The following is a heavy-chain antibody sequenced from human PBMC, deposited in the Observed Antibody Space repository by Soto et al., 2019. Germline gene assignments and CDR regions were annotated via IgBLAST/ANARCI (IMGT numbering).Heavy chain of an antibody. CDR2: ISRSSSNI. Sequence: EVQLVESGGGLVKPGGSLRLSCAASGFNFSSYSMNWVRQAPGKGLEWVSSISRSSSNIYYVGSVKGRFTISRDNAKNSLYLQMNSLRAEDTAVYYCARDLKVAAAGTGYYYYGMDVWGQGTTVTVSS. D-gene: IGHD6-13*01. J-gene: IGHJ6*02. CDR1: GFNFSSYS. CDR3: ARDLKVAAAGTGYYYYGMDV. V-gene: IGHV3-21*01.